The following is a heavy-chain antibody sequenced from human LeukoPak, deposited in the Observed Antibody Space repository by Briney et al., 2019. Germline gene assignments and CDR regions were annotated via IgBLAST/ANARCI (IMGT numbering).Heavy chain of an antibody. D-gene: IGHD3-9*01. V-gene: IGHV3-23*01. CDR3: ARSNVLRYFAR. Sequence: GGSLRLSCAASGFTFSSYAMSWVRQAPGKGLEWVSAISGSGGSTYYADSVKGRFTISRDNSKNTLYLQMNSLRAEDTAVYYCARSNVLRYFARWGQGTMVTVSS. J-gene: IGHJ3*01. CDR1: GFTFSSYA. CDR2: ISGSGGST.